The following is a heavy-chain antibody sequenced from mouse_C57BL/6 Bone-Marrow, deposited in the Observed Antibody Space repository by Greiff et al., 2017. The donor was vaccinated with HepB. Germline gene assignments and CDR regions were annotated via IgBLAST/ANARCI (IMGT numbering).Heavy chain of an antibody. V-gene: IGHV5-17*01. CDR3: ARAITTVVATEDYFDY. J-gene: IGHJ2*01. Sequence: EVKLMESGGGLAKPGGSLKLSCAASGFTFSDYGMHWVRQAPEKGLEWVAYISSGSSTIYYADTVKGRFTISRDNAKNTLFLQMTSLRSEDTAMYYCARAITTVVATEDYFDYWGQGTTLTVSS. CDR2: ISSGSSTI. D-gene: IGHD1-1*01. CDR1: GFTFSDYG.